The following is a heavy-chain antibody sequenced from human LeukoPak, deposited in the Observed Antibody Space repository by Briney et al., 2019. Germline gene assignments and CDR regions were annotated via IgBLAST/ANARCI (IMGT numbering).Heavy chain of an antibody. CDR2: ISGSGGSA. Sequence: SGGSLRLSCAASGFTVSSNYMSWVRQAPGKGLEWVSAISGSGGSAYYADSVKGRFTISRDNAKNSLYLQMNSLRVEDTAIYYCARGGAARPDFWGQGTLVTVSS. V-gene: IGHV3-23*01. D-gene: IGHD6-6*01. CDR1: GFTVSSNY. J-gene: IGHJ4*02. CDR3: ARGGAARPDF.